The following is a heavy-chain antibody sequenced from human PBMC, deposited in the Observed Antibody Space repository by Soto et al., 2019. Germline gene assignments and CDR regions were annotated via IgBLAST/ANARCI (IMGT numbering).Heavy chain of an antibody. V-gene: IGHV3-23*01. J-gene: IGHJ4*02. CDR2: ISGSGSNT. CDR3: TTGEERNSNRYGKFDS. Sequence: EVQLMESGVALERPGGSLRLSCAASGFTFNNFAMIWVRQAPGKGLEWVSSISGSGSNTYYADSVKGRFTISRDNPKNTVSLQMSSLRVKDTAVYYCTTGEERNSNRYGKFDSWGQGTQVTVSS. CDR1: GFTFNNFA. D-gene: IGHD6-13*01.